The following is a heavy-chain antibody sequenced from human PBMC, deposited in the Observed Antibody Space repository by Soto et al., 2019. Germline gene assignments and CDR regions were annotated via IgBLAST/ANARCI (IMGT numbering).Heavy chain of an antibody. CDR3: ARDRYYDSSGYSSYYYGMDV. CDR2: IIPIFGTA. Sequence: QVQLVQSGAEVKKPGSSVKVSCKASGGTFSSYAISWVRQAPGQGLEWMGGIIPIFGTANYAQKFRGRVTITADESTSTAYMELSSLRSEDTAVYYCARDRYYDSSGYSSYYYGMDVWGQGTTVTVSS. CDR1: GGTFSSYA. V-gene: IGHV1-69*01. J-gene: IGHJ6*02. D-gene: IGHD3-22*01.